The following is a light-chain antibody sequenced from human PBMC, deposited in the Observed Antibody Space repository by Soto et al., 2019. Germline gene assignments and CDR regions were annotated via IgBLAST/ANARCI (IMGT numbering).Light chain of an antibody. V-gene: IGKV1-39*01. Sequence: DIQMTQSPSSLSVSVGDRVTITCRASQSISSYLNWYQQKPGKAPKLLIYAASSLQSGVPSRFSGSGSGTDFTLTISSLQPEDFATYYCQQSYSTPLTFGGRTKVDIK. CDR3: QQSYSTPLT. J-gene: IGKJ4*01. CDR1: QSISSY. CDR2: AAS.